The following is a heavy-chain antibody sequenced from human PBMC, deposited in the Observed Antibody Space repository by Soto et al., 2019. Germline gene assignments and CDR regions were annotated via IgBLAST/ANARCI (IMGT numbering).Heavy chain of an antibody. CDR3: ASSLLTPFDY. D-gene: IGHD7-27*01. Sequence: GGSLRLSCAASGFTFSSYWMHWVRQAPGKGLVWVSRINSDGSSTFYADSVKGRLTISRDNAKNTLYLQMNRLRAEDTAVYYCASSLLTPFDYWGQGTLVTVSS. CDR2: INSDGSST. J-gene: IGHJ4*02. CDR1: GFTFSSYW. V-gene: IGHV3-74*01.